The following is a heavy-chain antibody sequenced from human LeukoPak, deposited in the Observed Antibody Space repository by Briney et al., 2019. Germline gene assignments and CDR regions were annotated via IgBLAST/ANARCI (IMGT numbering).Heavy chain of an antibody. CDR2: IYTSGST. V-gene: IGHV4-4*07. CDR3: ARDHQRYDYGDYGYWFDP. Sequence: PSETLSLTCTVSGGSISSYYWSWIRQPAGKGLEWIGRIYTSGSTNYNPSLKSRVTISVDTSKNQFSLKLSSVTAADTAVYYCARDHQRYDYGDYGYWFDPWGQGTLVTVSS. CDR1: GGSISSYY. D-gene: IGHD4-17*01. J-gene: IGHJ5*02.